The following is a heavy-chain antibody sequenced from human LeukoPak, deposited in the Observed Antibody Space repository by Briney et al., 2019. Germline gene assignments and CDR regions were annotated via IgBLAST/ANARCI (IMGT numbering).Heavy chain of an antibody. CDR3: ARARDYDFWSGEEYFQH. CDR1: GYTFTGYY. Sequence: ASVKVSCKASGYTFTGYYMHWVRQAPGQGLEWMGWINPNSGGTNYAQKFQGRVTMTRDTSISTAYMELSRLRSDDTAVYYCARARDYDFWSGEEYFQHWGQGTLVTVSS. V-gene: IGHV1-2*02. D-gene: IGHD3-3*01. J-gene: IGHJ1*01. CDR2: INPNSGGT.